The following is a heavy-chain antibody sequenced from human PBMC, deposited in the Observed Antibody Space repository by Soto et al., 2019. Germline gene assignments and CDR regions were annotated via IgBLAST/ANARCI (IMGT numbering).Heavy chain of an antibody. CDR3: ARDGSGYGGNRHYYGMDV. V-gene: IGHV1-69*13. CDR2: IIPIFGTA. CDR1: GGTFSSYA. D-gene: IGHD2-15*01. J-gene: IGHJ6*02. Sequence: SVKVSCKASGGTFSSYAISWVRQAPGQGLEWMGGIIPIFGTANYAQKFQGRVTITADESTSTAYMELSSLRSEDTAVYYCARDGSGYGGNRHYYGMDVWGQGTTVTVSS.